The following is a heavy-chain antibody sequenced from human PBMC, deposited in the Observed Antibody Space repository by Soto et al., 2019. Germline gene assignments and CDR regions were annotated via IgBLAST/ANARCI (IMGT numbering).Heavy chain of an antibody. CDR2: IIPIFGTA. Sequence: SVKVSSKASVGTFSSYAISWVRQAPGQGLEWMGGIIPIFGTANYAQKFQGRVTITADESTSTAYMELSSLRSEDTAVYYCARRKGYEPPIYYYYGMDVWGQGTTVTVSS. V-gene: IGHV1-69*13. CDR1: VGTFSSYA. D-gene: IGHD1-1*01. CDR3: ARRKGYEPPIYYYYGMDV. J-gene: IGHJ6*02.